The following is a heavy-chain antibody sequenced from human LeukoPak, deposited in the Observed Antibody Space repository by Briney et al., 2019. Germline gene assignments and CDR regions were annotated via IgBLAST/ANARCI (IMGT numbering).Heavy chain of an antibody. V-gene: IGHV3-23*01. CDR3: AKDPRIVVVPAAAEKNYYYYMDV. CDR1: GFTFSSYA. Sequence: GGSLRLSCAASGFTFSSYAMSWVRQAPGKGLEWVSAISGSGGSTYYADSVKGRFTISRDNSKNTLYLQMNSLRAEDTAVYYCAKDPRIVVVPAAAEKNYYYYMDVWGKGTTVTVSS. D-gene: IGHD2-2*01. CDR2: ISGSGGST. J-gene: IGHJ6*03.